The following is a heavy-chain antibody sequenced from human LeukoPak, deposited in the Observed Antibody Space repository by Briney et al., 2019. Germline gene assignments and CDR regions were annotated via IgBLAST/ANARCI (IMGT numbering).Heavy chain of an antibody. J-gene: IGHJ4*02. CDR1: GFTFSSYS. CDR3: ARGGGEVDY. D-gene: IGHD3-16*01. Sequence: PGGSLRLSCAASGFTFSSYSMNWVRQAPGKGLEWVSSISSSSYIYYADSVKGRFTISGDNAKNSLYLQMNSLRAEDTAVFYCARGGGEVDYWGQGTLVTVSS. V-gene: IGHV3-21*01. CDR2: ISSSSYI.